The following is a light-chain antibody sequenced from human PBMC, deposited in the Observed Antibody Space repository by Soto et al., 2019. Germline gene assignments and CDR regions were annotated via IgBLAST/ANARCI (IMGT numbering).Light chain of an antibody. Sequence: DIVMTQSPVTLFVSPGERATLSCTASQFVSSNLAWYQQKPGQAPRLLIYGASTRATGIPARFSGSGSGTEFTLTISNLQSEDFAVYFCQQYHNWPPITFGQGTRLEIK. CDR2: GAS. V-gene: IGKV3D-15*01. J-gene: IGKJ5*01. CDR1: QFVSSN. CDR3: QQYHNWPPIT.